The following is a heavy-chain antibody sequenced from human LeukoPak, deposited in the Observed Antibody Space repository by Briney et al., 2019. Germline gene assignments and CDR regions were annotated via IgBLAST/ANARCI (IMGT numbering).Heavy chain of an antibody. Sequence: SETLSLTCTVSGGSISSYYWSWIRQPPGKGLEWIGYIYYSGSTNYNPSLKSRVTISVDTSKNQFSLKLSSVTAADTAVYYCARAGYSYGTDYGGQGTLVTVSS. D-gene: IGHD5-18*01. V-gene: IGHV4-59*01. CDR2: IYYSGST. J-gene: IGHJ4*02. CDR3: ARAGYSYGTDY. CDR1: GGSISSYY.